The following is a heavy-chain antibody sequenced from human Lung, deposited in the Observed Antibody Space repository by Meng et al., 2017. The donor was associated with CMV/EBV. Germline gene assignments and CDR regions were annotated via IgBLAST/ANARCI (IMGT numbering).Heavy chain of an antibody. J-gene: IGHJ6*02. D-gene: IGHD2-2*02. Sequence: SVKVSCKASGDTFSRYAISWVRQAPGQGLEWMGGIIPFFDTTNYAQKFQGRVTITTDESTSTAYMELSSLRSEDTAVYYCARDRTGDCSSTSCYNYYYYYGMHVWGQGTTVTVSS. CDR3: ARDRTGDCSSTSCYNYYYYYGMHV. V-gene: IGHV1-69*05. CDR1: GDTFSRYA. CDR2: IIPFFDTT.